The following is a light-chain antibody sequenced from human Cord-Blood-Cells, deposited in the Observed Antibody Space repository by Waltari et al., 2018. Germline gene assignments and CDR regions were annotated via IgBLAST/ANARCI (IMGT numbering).Light chain of an antibody. V-gene: IGLV2-14*01. CDR3: SSYTSSSTNYV. J-gene: IGLJ1*01. CDR2: EVS. Sequence: QSALTQPASVSGSPGQSITISCTGTSSDVGGYNYVSWYQQHPGKAPKLMIYEVSNRPSGVSNRVSGSKSDNPASLTISGLQAEDEADYYCSSYTSSSTNYVFGTGTKVTVL. CDR1: SSDVGGYNY.